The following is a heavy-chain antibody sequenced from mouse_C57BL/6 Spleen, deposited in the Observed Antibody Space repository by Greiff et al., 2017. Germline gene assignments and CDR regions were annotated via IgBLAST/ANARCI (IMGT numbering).Heavy chain of an antibody. CDR3: ARSGRATRVTTRFDY. V-gene: IGHV1-61*01. D-gene: IGHD2-2*01. CDR1: GYTFPSYW. J-gene: IGHJ2*01. Sequence: QVQLQQPGAELVRPGSSVKLSCKASGYTFPSYWMDWVKQRPGQGLEWIGNIYPSDSETHYNQKFQDKATLTVDNASGTAYMQLSSRTSEDSAVYYCARSGRATRVTTRFDYWGQGTTLTVSS. CDR2: IYPSDSET.